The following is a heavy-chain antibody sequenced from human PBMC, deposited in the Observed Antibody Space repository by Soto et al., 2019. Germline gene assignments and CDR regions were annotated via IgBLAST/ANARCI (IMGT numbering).Heavy chain of an antibody. CDR2: INPKSGGT. D-gene: IGHD2-8*01. J-gene: IGHJ6*02. CDR3: ARGHSTDCSNGVCSFFYNHEMDV. CDR1: GYSFTDYH. Sequence: ASVKVSCKASGYSFTDYHIHWVRQAPGQGLEWLGRINPKSGGTSTAQKFQGWVTMTRDRSISTVYMELTRLRSDDTAVYFCARGHSTDCSNGVCSFFYNHEMDVWGQGTTVTISS. V-gene: IGHV1-2*04.